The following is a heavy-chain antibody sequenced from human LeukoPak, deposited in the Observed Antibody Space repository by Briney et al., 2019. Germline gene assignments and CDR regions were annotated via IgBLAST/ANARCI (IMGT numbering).Heavy chain of an antibody. D-gene: IGHD6-6*01. Sequence: GASVKLSCKASGYTFIGYYIHWVRQAPGQGLECVGWIIPNSGDTKYAQKFQGRFTMTRDTSISTAYLELTRLRSDDTAFYYCARVEALYHLPTHWGQGTLVTVSS. CDR3: ARVEALYHLPTH. CDR1: GYTFIGYY. CDR2: IIPNSGDT. J-gene: IGHJ4*02. V-gene: IGHV1-2*02.